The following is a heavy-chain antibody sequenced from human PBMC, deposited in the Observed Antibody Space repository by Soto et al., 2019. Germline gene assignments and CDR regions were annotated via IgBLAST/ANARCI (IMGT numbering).Heavy chain of an antibody. V-gene: IGHV4-59*01. CDR3: ARVTYGDYVLGPYYYYMDV. D-gene: IGHD4-17*01. J-gene: IGHJ6*03. CDR2: IYYSGST. CDR1: GGSIKSYY. Sequence: PSETLALTCTVSGGSIKSYYGSWIRQPPGKGLEWIGYIYYSGSTNYNPSLKSRVTISVDTSKNQFSLKLSSVTAADTAVYYCARVTYGDYVLGPYYYYMDVWGKGTTVTVSS.